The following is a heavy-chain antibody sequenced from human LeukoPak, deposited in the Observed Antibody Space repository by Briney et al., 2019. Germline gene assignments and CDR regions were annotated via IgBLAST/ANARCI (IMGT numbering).Heavy chain of an antibody. CDR2: IIPIFGTA. D-gene: IGHD5-18*01. J-gene: IGHJ6*03. CDR1: GGTFSSYA. V-gene: IGHV1-69*06. Sequence: SVKVSCKASGGTFSSYAISWVRQAPGQGLEWMGGIIPIFGTANYAQKFQGRGTITADKSTSTAYMELSSLRSEDTAVYYCARGPAAMVGSDWYYYYMDVWGKGTTVTVSS. CDR3: ARGPAAMVGSDWYYYYMDV.